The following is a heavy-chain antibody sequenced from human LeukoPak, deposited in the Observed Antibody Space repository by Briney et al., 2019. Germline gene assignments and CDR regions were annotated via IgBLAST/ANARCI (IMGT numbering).Heavy chain of an antibody. V-gene: IGHV3-30*03. J-gene: IGHJ6*04. Sequence: PGGSLRLSCAASGFTFSSYWMSWVRQAPGKGLEWVAVISYDGSNKYYADSVKGRFTISRDNSKNTLYLQMNSLSAEDTAVYYCARDRRYFDWLRVNYYYGMDVWGKGTTVTVSS. D-gene: IGHD3-9*01. CDR1: GFTFSSYW. CDR3: ARDRRYFDWLRVNYYYGMDV. CDR2: ISYDGSNK.